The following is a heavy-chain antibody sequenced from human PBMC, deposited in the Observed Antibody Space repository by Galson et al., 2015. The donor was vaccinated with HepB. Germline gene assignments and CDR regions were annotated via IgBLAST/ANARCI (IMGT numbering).Heavy chain of an antibody. Sequence: SLRLSCAASGFTFSSYGIHWVRQAPGKGLEWISGIKGSDGTTYYVDSVKGRFTISRDNSKNTLSLQMNSLRAEDTAVYYCAKHRGDSLSCFDPWGQGTLVTVSS. CDR1: GFTFSSYG. V-gene: IGHV3-23*01. CDR3: AKHRGDSLSCFDP. CDR2: IKGSDGTT. D-gene: IGHD3-22*01. J-gene: IGHJ5*02.